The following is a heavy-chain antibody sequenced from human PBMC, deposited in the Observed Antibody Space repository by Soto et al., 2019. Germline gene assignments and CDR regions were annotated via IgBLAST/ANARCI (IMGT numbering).Heavy chain of an antibody. J-gene: IGHJ5*02. V-gene: IGHV3-49*03. CDR3: TTNYYDSGGYDNWFDP. CDR1: GFTFGDYA. Sequence: PGGSLRLSCTTSGFTFGDYAMSWFRQAPGKGLEWVGFIRSKAYGGTTEYAASVKGRFTISRDDSKSIAYLQMNSLKTEDTAVYYCTTNYYDSGGYDNWFDPWGQGT. CDR2: IRSKAYGGTT. D-gene: IGHD3-22*01.